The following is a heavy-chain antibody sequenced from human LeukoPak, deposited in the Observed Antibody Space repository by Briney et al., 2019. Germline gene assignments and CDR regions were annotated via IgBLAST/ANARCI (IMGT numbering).Heavy chain of an antibody. J-gene: IGHJ6*04. CDR1: GFTFSSYN. CDR2: ISSSSGYI. Sequence: PGXXLRLSCAASGFTFSSYNMNWVRQAPGKGLEWVSSISSSSGYIYYAESVKGRFTISRDNAENSLYLQMNSLRAEDTAVYYCARVSRYCGSTSCCGDVWGKGTTVTVSS. V-gene: IGHV3-21*01. CDR3: ARVSRYCGSTSCCGDV. D-gene: IGHD2-2*01.